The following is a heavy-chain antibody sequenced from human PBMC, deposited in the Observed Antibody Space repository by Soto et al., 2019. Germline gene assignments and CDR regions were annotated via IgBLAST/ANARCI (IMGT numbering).Heavy chain of an antibody. CDR3: ARDGYTLTPNYYSGMDV. J-gene: IGHJ6*02. V-gene: IGHV1-8*01. D-gene: IGHD4-4*01. CDR2: MNPNSGNT. CDR1: GYTFTSYD. Sequence: GASVKVSCKASGYTFTSYDINWVRQATGQGLEWMGWMNPNSGNTGYAQKFQGWVTMTRDTSISTAYMELSRLRSDDTAVYYCARDGYTLTPNYYSGMDVWGQGTTVTVSS.